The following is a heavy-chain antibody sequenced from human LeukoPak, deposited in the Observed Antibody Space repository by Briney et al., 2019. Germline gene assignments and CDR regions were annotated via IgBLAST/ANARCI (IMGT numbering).Heavy chain of an antibody. CDR2: INHSGST. Sequence: SETLSLTCAVYGGSFSGYYWSWIRQPPGKGLERIGEINHSGSTNYNPSLKSRVTISVDTSKNQFSLKLSSVTAADTAVYYCARLDIVVVPAARYYYYYMDVWGKGTTVTVSS. V-gene: IGHV4-34*01. D-gene: IGHD2-2*01. CDR3: ARLDIVVVPAARYYYYYMDV. J-gene: IGHJ6*03. CDR1: GGSFSGYY.